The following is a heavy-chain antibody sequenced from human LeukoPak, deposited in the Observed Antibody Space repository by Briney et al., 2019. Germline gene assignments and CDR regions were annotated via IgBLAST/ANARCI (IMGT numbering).Heavy chain of an antibody. CDR2: INHSGST. CDR1: GGSFSGYY. J-gene: IGHJ4*02. V-gene: IGHV4-34*01. CDR3: ARCRTAVAAPFDY. Sequence: SETLSLTRAVYGGSFSGYYWSWIRQPPGKGLEWIGEINHSGSTNYNPSLKSRVTISVDTSKNQFSLKLSSVTAADTAVYYCARCRTAVAAPFDYWGQGTLVTVSS. D-gene: IGHD6-19*01.